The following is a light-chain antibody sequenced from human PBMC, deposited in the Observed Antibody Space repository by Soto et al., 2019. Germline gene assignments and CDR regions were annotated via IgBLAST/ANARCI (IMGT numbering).Light chain of an antibody. CDR2: AAS. Sequence: IQLTQSPSSLSASVGDRVTITCRASQGISSYLAWYQQKPGKAPKLLIYAASTLQSGVPSRFSGSGPGTDFTLTISSLQPEDFATYYCQQLNSYPRTFGQGTKVEIK. CDR1: QGISSY. CDR3: QQLNSYPRT. V-gene: IGKV1-9*01. J-gene: IGKJ1*01.